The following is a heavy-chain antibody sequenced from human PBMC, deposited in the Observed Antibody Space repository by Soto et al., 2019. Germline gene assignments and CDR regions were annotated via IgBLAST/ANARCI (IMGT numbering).Heavy chain of an antibody. CDR2: IDPSDSYP. Sequence: LKLSCKGSGYSFTTYWITWVRQMPGKGLEWMGRIDPSDSYPNYSPSFQGHVTISADKSISTAYLQWSSLQASDTAMYYCASPPKDCSTTSCYYYYGLDVWGQGTKVTVSS. D-gene: IGHD2-2*01. V-gene: IGHV5-10-1*01. CDR1: GYSFTTYW. J-gene: IGHJ6*02. CDR3: ASPPKDCSTTSCYYYYGLDV.